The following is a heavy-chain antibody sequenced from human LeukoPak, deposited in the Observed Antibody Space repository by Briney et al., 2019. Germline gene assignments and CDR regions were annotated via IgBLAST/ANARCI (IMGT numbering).Heavy chain of an antibody. CDR3: ARTSYYYGSGSYYPNWFDP. Sequence: SETLSLPCAVYGGSFSGYYWSWIRQPPGKGLEWIGEINHSGSTNYNPSLKSRVTISVDTSKNQFSLKLSPVTAADTAVYYCARTSYYYGSGSYYPNWFDPWGQGTLVTVSS. J-gene: IGHJ5*02. D-gene: IGHD3-10*01. CDR1: GGSFSGYY. CDR2: INHSGST. V-gene: IGHV4-34*01.